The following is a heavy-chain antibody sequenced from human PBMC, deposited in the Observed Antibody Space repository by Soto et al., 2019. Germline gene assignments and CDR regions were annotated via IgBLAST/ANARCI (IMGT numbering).Heavy chain of an antibody. D-gene: IGHD5-18*01. CDR3: AIETRGDSYGRRRTPFDP. J-gene: IGHJ5*02. V-gene: IGHV4-34*01. CDR1: GGSFIGYY. Sequence: SETLSLTCAFYGGSFIGYYWSWIRQPPGKGLEWIGEINHSGSTNYNPSLKSRVTISVDTSKNQFSLKLSSVTAADTAVYYCAIETRGDSYGRRRTPFDPWGQGTLVTVSS. CDR2: INHSGST.